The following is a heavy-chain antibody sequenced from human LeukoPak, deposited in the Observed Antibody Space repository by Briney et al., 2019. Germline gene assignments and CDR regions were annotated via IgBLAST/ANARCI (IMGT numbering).Heavy chain of an antibody. D-gene: IGHD3-22*01. CDR3: AASPKGYYDSSALDY. Sequence: GGSLRLSCATSGFSFHVYAMHWVREAPGKGLEWVCLINSDGAKTYYTAAVKGRFTISRDNSKDSLYLQMNNLRTEDTALYYCAASPKGYYDSSALDYWGQGTLVTVSS. CDR1: GFSFHVYA. CDR2: INSDGAKT. V-gene: IGHV3-43*01. J-gene: IGHJ4*02.